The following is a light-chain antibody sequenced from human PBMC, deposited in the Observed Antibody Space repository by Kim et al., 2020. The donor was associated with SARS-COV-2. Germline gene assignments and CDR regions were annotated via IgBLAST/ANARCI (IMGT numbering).Light chain of an antibody. Sequence: SVSPGQTASITCSGDKLGDKFACWYQQKPGQSPVLVIYQDSKRPSGLPERFSGSNSGNTATLTISGTQAMDEADYYCQAWDSSTAVFGGGTQLTVL. CDR3: QAWDSSTAV. J-gene: IGLJ2*01. CDR2: QDS. CDR1: KLGDKF. V-gene: IGLV3-1*01.